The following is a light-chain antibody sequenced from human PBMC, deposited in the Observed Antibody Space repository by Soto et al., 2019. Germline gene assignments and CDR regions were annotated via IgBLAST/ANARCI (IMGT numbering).Light chain of an antibody. Sequence: DIQMTQSPSTLSASIGDRVTITCRASQSISNWLAWYQQKPGKAPKLLIYKASTLESGVPSRFSGGGSGTAFTLTISSLQPDDFATYYGQQYNSYSSLTFGGGTKVDI. V-gene: IGKV1-5*03. J-gene: IGKJ4*01. CDR2: KAS. CDR1: QSISNW. CDR3: QQYNSYSSLT.